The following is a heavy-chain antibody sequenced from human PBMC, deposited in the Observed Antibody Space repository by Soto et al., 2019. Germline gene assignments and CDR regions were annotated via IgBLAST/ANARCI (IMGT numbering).Heavy chain of an antibody. CDR3: ARLAGTGYFDY. Sequence: QVQLVESGGGVVQPGRSLRLSCAASGFTFSSYGMHWVRQAPGKGLEWVAVIWYDGSNKYYADSVKSRFTISRDNSKNTLYLQMSGLRAEDTAVYYCARLAGTGYFDYWGQGTMVTVSS. V-gene: IGHV3-33*01. CDR2: IWYDGSNK. CDR1: GFTFSSYG. D-gene: IGHD6-19*01. J-gene: IGHJ4*02.